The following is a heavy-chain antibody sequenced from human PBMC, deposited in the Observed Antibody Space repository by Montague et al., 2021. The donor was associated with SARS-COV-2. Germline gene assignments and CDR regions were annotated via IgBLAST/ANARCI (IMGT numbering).Heavy chain of an antibody. CDR1: GYTLTELS. D-gene: IGHD3-22*01. CDR3: ATIPLHYYDSGRYFDY. Sequence: SVKVSCKVSGYTLTELSMHWVRQAPGKGLEWMGGFDPEDAETIYAQKFQGRVTMTEDTSTDTAYMELSSLRSEDTAVYYCATIPLHYYDSGRYFDYWGQGTLVTVSS. CDR2: FDPEDAET. V-gene: IGHV1-24*01. J-gene: IGHJ4*02.